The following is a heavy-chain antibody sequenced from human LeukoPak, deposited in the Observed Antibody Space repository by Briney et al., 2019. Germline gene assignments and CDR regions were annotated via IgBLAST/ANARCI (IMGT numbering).Heavy chain of an antibody. V-gene: IGHV4-4*07. CDR3: ARAGYGGYGVLDY. D-gene: IGHD5-12*01. Sequence: SETLSLTCTVSGGSISGDYWSWIRQPAGTGLEWIGRIYTSGSTIYNPSLKSRVTMSVDTSKNQFSLRLNSVTAADTAVYYCARAGYGGYGVLDYWGQGTLVTISS. CDR1: GGSISGDY. CDR2: IYTSGST. J-gene: IGHJ4*02.